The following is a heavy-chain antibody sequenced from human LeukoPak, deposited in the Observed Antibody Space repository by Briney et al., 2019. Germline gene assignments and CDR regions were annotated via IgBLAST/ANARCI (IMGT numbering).Heavy chain of an antibody. D-gene: IGHD4-17*01. CDR1: GFTFSSYG. CDR3: ARAAADGDYYYYYGMDV. V-gene: IGHV3-33*01. CDR2: IWYDGSNK. Sequence: GGSLRLSCAASGFTFSSYGMHWVRQAPGKGLEWVAVIWYDGSNKYYADSVKGRFTISRDNSKNTLYLQMNSLGAEDTAVYYCARAAADGDYYYYYGMDVWGQGTTVTVSS. J-gene: IGHJ6*02.